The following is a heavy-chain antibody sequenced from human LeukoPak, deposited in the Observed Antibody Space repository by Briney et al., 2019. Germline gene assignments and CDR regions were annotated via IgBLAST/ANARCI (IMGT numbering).Heavy chain of an antibody. CDR2: MNPNNGNT. D-gene: IGHD6-19*01. Sequence: SVKVSCKASGYTFTSYDINWVRQATGQGLEWMGWMNPNNGNTDYAQKFQGRVTLTRNTSISTAYMELSSLRSEDTAVYYCTRGGPVAGTHKYFQHWGQGTLVTVSS. CDR3: TRGGPVAGTHKYFQH. CDR1: GYTFTSYD. V-gene: IGHV1-8*01. J-gene: IGHJ1*01.